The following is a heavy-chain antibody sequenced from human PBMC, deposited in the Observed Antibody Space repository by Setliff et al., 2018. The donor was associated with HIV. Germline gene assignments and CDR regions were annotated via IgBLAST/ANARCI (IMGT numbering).Heavy chain of an antibody. CDR2: ISNSGYYT. CDR1: GFTFSSYA. V-gene: IGHV3-23*01. Sequence: LRLSCAASGFTFSSYAMSWVRQAPGKGLEWVSGISNSGYYTYYADSVKGRFTISRDNSKNTLYLQMNSLRADDTAVYYCVTAPQLGGYWGQGTQVTVSS. CDR3: VTAPQLGGY. D-gene: IGHD1-26*01. J-gene: IGHJ4*02.